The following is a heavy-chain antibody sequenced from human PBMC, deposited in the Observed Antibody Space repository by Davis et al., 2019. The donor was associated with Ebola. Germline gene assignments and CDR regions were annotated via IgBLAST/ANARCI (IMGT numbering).Heavy chain of an antibody. CDR2: INPNSGGT. CDR1: GYTFTGYY. D-gene: IGHD2-15*01. J-gene: IGHJ6*02. CDR3: AREEIVVVVTATYYYYGMDV. V-gene: IGHV1-2*06. Sequence: AASVKVSCKASGYTFTGYYMHWVRQAPGQGLEWMGRINPNSGGTNYSQKFQGRVTMTTERSTSTVYMELSSLRSEDTAVYYCAREEIVVVVTATYYYYGMDVWGQGTTVTVSS.